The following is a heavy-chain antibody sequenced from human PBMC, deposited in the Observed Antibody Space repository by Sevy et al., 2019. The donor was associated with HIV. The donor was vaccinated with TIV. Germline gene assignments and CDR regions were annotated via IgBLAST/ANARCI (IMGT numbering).Heavy chain of an antibody. CDR2: IYSDGTT. D-gene: IGHD5-18*01. Sequence: GSLRLSCAASGFTVSSNYMTWVRQAPGKGLEWVSVIYSDGTTYHADSVKDRFTISRDNSKNTLYLQMNSLRAEDTAVYYCARGKSGYGYGLNYWGQGTLVTVSS. V-gene: IGHV3-66*01. CDR1: GFTVSSNY. CDR3: ARGKSGYGYGLNY. J-gene: IGHJ4*02.